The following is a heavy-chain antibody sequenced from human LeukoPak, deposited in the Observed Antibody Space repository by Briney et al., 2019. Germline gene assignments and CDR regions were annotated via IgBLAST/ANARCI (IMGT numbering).Heavy chain of an antibody. CDR1: GFTFSSYS. J-gene: IGHJ3*02. V-gene: IGHV3-21*01. CDR3: ARAKRNGFDI. CDR2: ITSSNNYI. Sequence: PGGSLRLSCAASGFTFSSYSMNWVRQAPGKGLEWVSSITSSNNYIYYGDSVKGRFTISRDDAKNSLFLQMNSLRAEDTAVYYCARAKRNGFDIWGQGTMVTVSS.